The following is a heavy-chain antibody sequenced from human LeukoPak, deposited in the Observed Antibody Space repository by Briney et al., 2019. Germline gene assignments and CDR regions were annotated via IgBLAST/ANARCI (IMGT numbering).Heavy chain of an antibody. CDR1: GFTFSSYE. CDR3: ARYQQPDYYYYGMDV. Sequence: GGSLRLSCAASGFTFSSYEMNWVRQAPGKGLEWVSYISSSGSTIYYADSVKGRFTISRDNAKNSLYLQMNSLRAEDTAVYYCARYQQPDYYYYGMDVWGQGTTVTVSS. V-gene: IGHV3-48*03. J-gene: IGHJ6*02. D-gene: IGHD6-13*01. CDR2: ISSSGSTI.